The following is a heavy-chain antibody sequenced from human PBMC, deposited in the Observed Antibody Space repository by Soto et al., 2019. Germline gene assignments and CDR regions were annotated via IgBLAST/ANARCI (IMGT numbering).Heavy chain of an antibody. J-gene: IGHJ6*02. CDR1: GGSISSSY. CDR3: ARGAEAGADYGMEV. CDR2: IYTSGGT. V-gene: IGHV4-4*07. D-gene: IGHD6-13*01. Sequence: XESLSVPWTVSGGSISSSYWGWIRQATGKGLEWIGRIYTSGGTNYNPYLKSRVTMSVDTSKKQFSLKLSSVTAADTAVYYCARGAEAGADYGMEVWGQGTTVTV.